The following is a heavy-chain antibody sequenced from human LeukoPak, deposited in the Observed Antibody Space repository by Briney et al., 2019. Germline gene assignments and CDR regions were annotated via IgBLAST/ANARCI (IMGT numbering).Heavy chain of an antibody. CDR3: AKDSSMVRSTKDY. Sequence: GGSLRLSCAASGFTFSSYSMNWVRQAPGKGLEWVSYISSSSSTIYYADSVKGRFTISRDNAKNSLYLQMNSLRAEDTAVYYCAKDSSMVRSTKDYWGQGTLVTVSS. V-gene: IGHV3-48*01. D-gene: IGHD3-10*01. CDR2: ISSSSSTI. J-gene: IGHJ4*02. CDR1: GFTFSSYS.